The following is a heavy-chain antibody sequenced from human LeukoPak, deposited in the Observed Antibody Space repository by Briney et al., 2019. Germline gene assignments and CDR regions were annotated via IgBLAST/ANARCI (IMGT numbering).Heavy chain of an antibody. D-gene: IGHD3-3*01. J-gene: IGHJ3*02. CDR3: AREIRTLTIFGVAGDAFDI. Sequence: PGGSLRLSCATSGFTFSNSDMNWVRQAPGKGLEWVSSITTSSSYIYYAESVRGRFTISRDNAKNSLYLQMNSLRAEDTAVYYCAREIRTLTIFGVAGDAFDIWGQGTMVTVSS. CDR2: ITTSSSYI. CDR1: GFTFSNSD. V-gene: IGHV3-21*01.